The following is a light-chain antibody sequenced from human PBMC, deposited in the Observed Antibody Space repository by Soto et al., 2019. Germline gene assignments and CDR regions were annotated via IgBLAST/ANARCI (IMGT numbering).Light chain of an antibody. CDR1: QTVNNI. J-gene: IGKJ2*01. CDR2: GAY. V-gene: IGKV3-15*01. Sequence: EIVMTQSPATLSVSLGESATLSCRASQTVNNILAWYQQKPGQAPRLLIYGAYSRATDIPDRFSGSRSGTDFTLTISRLQSEDIAVYYCQQYLQWPQYTFGLGTKLEI. CDR3: QQYLQWPQYT.